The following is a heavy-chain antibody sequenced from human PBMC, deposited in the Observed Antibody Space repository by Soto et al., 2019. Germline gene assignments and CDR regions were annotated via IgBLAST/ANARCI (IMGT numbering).Heavy chain of an antibody. Sequence: EVQLLESGGGLVQTGGSLRLSCAASGFTFSSYAMSWVRQAPGKGLEWVSGTTGSGDRTYYADSVKGRFTISRDNSKNTLDLQMNSLRAEDTAVYYCAKGPGDYTWGSDRMSDYFDYWGQGTLVTVSS. CDR3: AKGPGDYTWGSDRMSDYFDY. CDR1: GFTFSSYA. J-gene: IGHJ4*02. D-gene: IGHD3-16*02. CDR2: TTGSGDRT. V-gene: IGHV3-23*01.